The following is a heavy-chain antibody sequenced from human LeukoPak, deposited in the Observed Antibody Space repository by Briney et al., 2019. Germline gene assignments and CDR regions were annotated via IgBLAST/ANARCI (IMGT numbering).Heavy chain of an antibody. Sequence: GASVKVSCKASGYTFRQYSISWVRQVPGKGLEWMGWVSPSHTTRVYAQQFQGRVTMTADTNTNTVSMELRSLRSDDTAVYFCARDYILPLETDNGDGFAIWGQGTVVSVSS. CDR2: VSPSHTTR. CDR1: GYTFRQYS. D-gene: IGHD3-3*02. CDR3: ARDYILPLETDNGDGFAI. J-gene: IGHJ3*02. V-gene: IGHV1-18*01.